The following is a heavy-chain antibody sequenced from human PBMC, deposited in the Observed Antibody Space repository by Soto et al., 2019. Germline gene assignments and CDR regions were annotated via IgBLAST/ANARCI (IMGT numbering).Heavy chain of an antibody. D-gene: IGHD6-13*01. Sequence: GGSLRLSCAASGFTFSTYWMHWVRQAPGKGLVWVSRIDSDGDCTDYADSVKGRFTISRDNAKNTLYLQMNSLTADDTAVYYCARGTVAASGIDYWGQGTLVTVSS. J-gene: IGHJ4*02. CDR2: IDSDGDCT. V-gene: IGHV3-74*01. CDR3: ARGTVAASGIDY. CDR1: GFTFSTYW.